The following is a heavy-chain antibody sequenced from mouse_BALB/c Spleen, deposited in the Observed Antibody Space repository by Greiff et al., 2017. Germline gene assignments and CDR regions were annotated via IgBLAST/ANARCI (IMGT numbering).Heavy chain of an antibody. V-gene: IGHV1-63*02. Sequence: QVQLQQSGAELVRPGTSVKISCKASGYTFTNYWLGWVKQRPGHGLEWIGDIYPGGGYTNYNEKFKGKATLTADTSSSTAYMQLSSLTSEDSAVYFCASFYGNYPYYAMDYWGQGTSVTVSS. CDR3: ASFYGNYPYYAMDY. J-gene: IGHJ4*01. CDR2: IYPGGGYT. D-gene: IGHD2-1*01. CDR1: GYTFTNYW.